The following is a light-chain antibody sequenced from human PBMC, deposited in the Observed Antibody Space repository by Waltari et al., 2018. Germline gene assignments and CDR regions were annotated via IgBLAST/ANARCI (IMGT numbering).Light chain of an antibody. V-gene: IGLV2-14*03. J-gene: IGLJ2*01. CDR1: SSDVGGYNY. CDR2: DVS. CDR3: SSYTSSSTRV. Sequence: QSALTQPASVSGSPGQSITISCTGPSSDVGGYNYVSWYQPHPGKAPKLRIYDVSYRPSGVSNRFAGSKSGNTASLTISGLQAEDEADYYCSSYTSSSTRVFGGGTKLTVL.